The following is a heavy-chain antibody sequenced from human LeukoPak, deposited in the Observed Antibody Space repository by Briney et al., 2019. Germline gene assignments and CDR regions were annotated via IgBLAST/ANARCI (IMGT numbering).Heavy chain of an antibody. D-gene: IGHD4-17*01. CDR2: IYYSGST. V-gene: IGHV4-59*01. CDR3: ALSDYGDYLVADY. CDR1: GFTFSSYA. Sequence: PGGSLRLSCAASGFTFSSYAMSWVRQAPGKGLEWIGYIYYSGSTNYNPSLKSRVTISVDTSKTQFSLKLSSVTAADTAVYYCALSDYGDYLVADYWGQGTLVTVSS. J-gene: IGHJ4*02.